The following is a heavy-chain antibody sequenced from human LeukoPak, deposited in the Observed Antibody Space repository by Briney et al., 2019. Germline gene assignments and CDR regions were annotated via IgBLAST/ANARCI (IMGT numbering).Heavy chain of an antibody. V-gene: IGHV3-23*01. CDR1: GFTFSSYP. CDR2: LSDSGAAT. J-gene: IGHJ4*02. CDR3: AKGIVGATMADY. Sequence: GGSLRLSCAASGFTFSSYPMSWVRQAPGKGLEWVSALSDSGAATYYVDSVKGRFTISRDNSKNTLYLHMNSLRAEDTAIYYCAKGIVGATMADYWGQGTLVTVSS. D-gene: IGHD1-26*01.